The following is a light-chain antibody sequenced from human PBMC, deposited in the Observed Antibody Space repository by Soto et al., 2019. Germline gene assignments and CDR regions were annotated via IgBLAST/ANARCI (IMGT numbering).Light chain of an antibody. CDR1: QGISSF. J-gene: IGKJ4*01. CDR2: AAS. CDR3: QQANSFPRT. V-gene: IGKV1-12*01. Sequence: IQLTQTPSSLSASLGDRVTITCRASQGISSFLAWYQQKPGKAPNLLIYAASSLQSGVPSRFSGSGSGTDFTLTISSLQPEDFATYYCQQANSFPRTFGGGTKVDIK.